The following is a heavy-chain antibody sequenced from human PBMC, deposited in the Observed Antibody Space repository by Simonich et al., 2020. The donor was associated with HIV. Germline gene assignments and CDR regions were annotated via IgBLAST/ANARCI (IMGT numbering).Heavy chain of an antibody. Sequence: QVQLVQSGAEVKKPGASVKVSCKVSGYTLTELSMHWVRQAPGKGLEWMGGFDPEEGETIYAQKFQGRGTMTEDTSTDTAYMELSSLRSEDTAVYYCATGLNYGDYSGFDYWGQGTLVTVSS. J-gene: IGHJ4*02. V-gene: IGHV1-24*01. CDR3: ATGLNYGDYSGFDY. CDR2: FDPEEGET. D-gene: IGHD4-17*01. CDR1: GYTLTELS.